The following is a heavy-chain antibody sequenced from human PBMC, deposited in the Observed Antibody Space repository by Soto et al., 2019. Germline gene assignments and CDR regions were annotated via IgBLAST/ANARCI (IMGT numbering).Heavy chain of an antibody. Sequence: PGGSLRLSCAASGFTFSSYAMSWVRQAPGKGLEWVSAISGSGGSTYYADSVKGRFTISRDNSKNTLYLQMNSLRAEDTAVYYCAKAHPSSSPYYDFWSGYYGSDYYYGMDVWGQGTTVTVS. V-gene: IGHV3-23*01. J-gene: IGHJ6*02. CDR2: ISGSGGST. D-gene: IGHD3-3*01. CDR1: GFTFSSYA. CDR3: AKAHPSSSPYYDFWSGYYGSDYYYGMDV.